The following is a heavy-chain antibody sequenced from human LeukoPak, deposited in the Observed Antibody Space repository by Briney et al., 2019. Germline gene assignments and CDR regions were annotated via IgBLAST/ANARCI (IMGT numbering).Heavy chain of an antibody. D-gene: IGHD2-21*02. CDR1: GFTFSSYS. CDR3: ARSCGGDCYQMDYYYYMDV. V-gene: IGHV3-48*01. J-gene: IGHJ6*03. CDR2: ISSSSSTI. Sequence: GGSLTLSCTASGFTFSSYSVIWVRQAPGKGLEWVSYISSSSSTIYYADSVKGRFTISRDNAKNSLYLQMNSLRAEDTAVYYCARSCGGDCYQMDYYYYMDVWGKGTTVTVSS.